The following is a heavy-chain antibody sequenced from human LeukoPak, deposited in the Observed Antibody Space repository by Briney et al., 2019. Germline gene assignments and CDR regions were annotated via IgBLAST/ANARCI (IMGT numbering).Heavy chain of an antibody. V-gene: IGHV4-34*01. CDR1: GGSFSGYY. D-gene: IGHD5-18*01. CDR2: INHSGST. Sequence: SETLSLTCAVYGGSFSGYYWNWIRQPPGKGLEWIGEINHSGSTNYNPSLKSRVTISVDTSKNQFSLKLSSVTAADTAVYYCARGNQLWFDYWGQGTLVTVSS. J-gene: IGHJ4*02. CDR3: ARGNQLWFDY.